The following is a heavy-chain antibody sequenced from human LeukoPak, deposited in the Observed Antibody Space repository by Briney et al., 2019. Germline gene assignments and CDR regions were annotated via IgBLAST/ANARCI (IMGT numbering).Heavy chain of an antibody. V-gene: IGHV1-2*02. CDR1: GYTFTGYY. CDR2: INPNSGCT. D-gene: IGHD2-2*01. J-gene: IGHJ5*02. Sequence: GASVKVSCQASGYTFTGYYMHWVRQAPGQGLEWMGWINPNSGCTNYAQKFQGRVTITRDTSISTAYMELSRLRSDDTAVYYCARDRRSYALTNWFDPWGQGTLVTVSS. CDR3: ARDRRSYALTNWFDP.